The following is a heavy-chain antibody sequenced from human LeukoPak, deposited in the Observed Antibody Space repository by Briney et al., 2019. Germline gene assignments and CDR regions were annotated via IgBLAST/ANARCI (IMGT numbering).Heavy chain of an antibody. J-gene: IGHJ5*02. CDR2: INHSGST. V-gene: IGHV4-34*01. CDR1: GGSFSGYY. CDR3: ARGRYYISIRFDP. D-gene: IGHD3-10*01. Sequence: SETLSLTCAVYGGSFSGYYWSWIRQPPGKGLEWIGEINHSGSTNYNPSLKSRVTISVDTSKNQFSLKLSSVTAADTPVYYCARGRYYISIRFDPWGQGTLVTVSS.